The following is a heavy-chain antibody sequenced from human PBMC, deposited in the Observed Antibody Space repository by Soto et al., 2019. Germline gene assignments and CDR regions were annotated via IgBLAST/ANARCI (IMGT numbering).Heavy chain of an antibody. CDR3: ARLGSRIYGDYLGFDY. V-gene: IGHV4-59*08. D-gene: IGHD4-17*01. CDR2: IFYSGST. Sequence: QVQLQESGPGLVKPSETLALTCTVSGASIKNNYWTWIRQPPGKGLEWLGYIFYSGSTNYNPSLDRRVSISIDTSKRRFSLKLPSVTAADTAVYYCARLGSRIYGDYLGFDYWGEGSLVTVSS. CDR1: GASIKNNY. J-gene: IGHJ4*02.